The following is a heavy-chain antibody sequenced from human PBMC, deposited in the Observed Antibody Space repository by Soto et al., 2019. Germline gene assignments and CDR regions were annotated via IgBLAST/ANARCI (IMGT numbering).Heavy chain of an antibody. CDR3: AIQWLALDRSFDP. D-gene: IGHD6-19*01. V-gene: IGHV5-10-1*01. CDR1: VFRFTNYW. Sequence: GQSLKISCKASVFRFTNYWIHWVRQKPRKGLEWMGIIEHSDSSTNYSPSFQGHVTISADKANSTAYPQWKRLKALDTAIYYCAIQWLALDRSFDPWGQGTLVT. J-gene: IGHJ5*02. CDR2: IEHSDSST.